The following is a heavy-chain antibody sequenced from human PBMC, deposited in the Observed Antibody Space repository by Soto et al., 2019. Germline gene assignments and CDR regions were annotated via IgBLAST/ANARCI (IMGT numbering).Heavy chain of an antibody. D-gene: IGHD3-16*01. J-gene: IGHJ6*02. V-gene: IGHV3-74*01. CDR3: AREGGDYYYYHGLDV. Sequence: PGGSVSLSCAASGFSCSTYWMHWVRQVPGKGLVWVARIKSDRISTSYADSVKGRFTISRDNANNTLYLQMNSLRADDTAVYFCAREGGDYYYYHGLDVWGQGITVTVSS. CDR1: GFSCSTYW. CDR2: IKSDRIST.